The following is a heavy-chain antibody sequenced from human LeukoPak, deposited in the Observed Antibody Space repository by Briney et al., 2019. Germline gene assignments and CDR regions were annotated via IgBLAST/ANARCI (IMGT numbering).Heavy chain of an antibody. Sequence: GASVKVSCKASGYTFTGHYIHWVRQAPGQGLEWLGLINPNSGGTNYAQKFQGRVTMTRDTSISTAYMELSRLRSDDTAVYYCARETAMVHDFDYWGQGTLVTVSS. CDR1: GYTFTGHY. CDR3: ARETAMVHDFDY. V-gene: IGHV1-2*02. D-gene: IGHD5-18*01. CDR2: INPNSGGT. J-gene: IGHJ4*02.